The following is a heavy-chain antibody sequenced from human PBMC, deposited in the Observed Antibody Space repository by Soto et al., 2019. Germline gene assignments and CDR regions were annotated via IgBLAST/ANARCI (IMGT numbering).Heavy chain of an antibody. Sequence: QVQLVESGGGVVQPGRSLRLSCAASGFTFSSYAMHWVRQAPGKGLEWVAVISNDGSNKDYADSVKGRFTISRDNSKNPLYLQMNSLRPEDTAVYYCAREGRVGATRRHGMDVWGQGTPVTVSS. CDR2: ISNDGSNK. J-gene: IGHJ6*02. CDR1: GFTFSSYA. CDR3: AREGRVGATRRHGMDV. D-gene: IGHD1-26*01. V-gene: IGHV3-30-3*01.